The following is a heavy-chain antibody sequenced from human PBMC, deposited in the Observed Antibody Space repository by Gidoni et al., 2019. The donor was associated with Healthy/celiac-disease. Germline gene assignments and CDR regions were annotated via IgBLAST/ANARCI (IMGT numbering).Heavy chain of an antibody. CDR1: GGSLSSYY. CDR2: IYYSGST. CDR3: ARDGSSGYYLDFQH. J-gene: IGHJ1*01. Sequence: QVQLQESGPGLVKPSETLSLTCTVSGGSLSSYYWSWIRQPPGKGLEWIGYIYYSGSTNYNPSLKSRVTISVDTSKNQFSLKLSSVTAADTAVYYCARDGSSGYYLDFQHWGQGTLVTVSS. V-gene: IGHV4-59*01. D-gene: IGHD3-22*01.